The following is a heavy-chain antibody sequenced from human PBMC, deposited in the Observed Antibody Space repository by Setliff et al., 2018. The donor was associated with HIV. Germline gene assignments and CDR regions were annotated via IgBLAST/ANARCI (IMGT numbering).Heavy chain of an antibody. D-gene: IGHD2-2*01. J-gene: IGHJ3*02. CDR2: ISHSGST. CDR1: NGSISDSTYY. Sequence: SETLSLTCIVSNGSISDSTYYWGWIRQSPGKGLEWIGSISHSGSTYQNPSLKSRVTMSVDTSKNQFSLKVTSVTAADTAVYYCARRRSMPNNAFDIWGRGTMVTVSS. CDR3: ARRRSMPNNAFDI. V-gene: IGHV4-39*07.